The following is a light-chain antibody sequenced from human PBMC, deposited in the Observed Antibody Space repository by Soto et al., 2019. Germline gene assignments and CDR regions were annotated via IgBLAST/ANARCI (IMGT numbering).Light chain of an antibody. CDR2: HAS. CDR1: QTINNW. CDR3: QHDSSSPWT. J-gene: IGKJ1*01. V-gene: IGKV1-5*01. Sequence: DIQMTQSPSTLSSSIGDRVTITCRASQTINNWLSWYQQKQGKAPNLLIYHASNLETGVPSRLSGSSLGKEFTLTISSQQPDDFATYYCQHDSSSPWTFGQGTKVEIK.